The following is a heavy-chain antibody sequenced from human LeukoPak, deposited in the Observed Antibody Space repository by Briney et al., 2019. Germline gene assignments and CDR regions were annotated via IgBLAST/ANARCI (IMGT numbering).Heavy chain of an antibody. J-gene: IGHJ3*02. CDR2: IRYDGSNK. V-gene: IGHV3-30*02. D-gene: IGHD7-27*01. CDR3: AKDPTTNWGAGDAFDI. Sequence: GGSLRLSCAASGFTFSSYGMHWVRQAPGKGLEWVAFIRYDGSNKYYADSVKGRFTISRDNSKNTLYLQMNSLSAEDTAAYYCAKDPTTNWGAGDAFDIWGQGTMVTVSS. CDR1: GFTFSSYG.